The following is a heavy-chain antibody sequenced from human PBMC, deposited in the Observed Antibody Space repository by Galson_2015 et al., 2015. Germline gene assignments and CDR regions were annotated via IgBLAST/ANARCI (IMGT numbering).Heavy chain of an antibody. CDR2: INSDSRVI. CDR1: GLTFSSYS. Sequence: SLRLSCAASGLTFSSYSMNWVRQAPGKGLEWISYINSDSRVIFYADSVKGRFTISRDNVKNSLYLQMNSLREEVKAVYYCTRVPLTTVTNCFDPWGQGVLVTVSS. D-gene: IGHD4-11*01. V-gene: IGHV3-48*02. CDR3: TRVPLTTVTNCFDP. J-gene: IGHJ5*02.